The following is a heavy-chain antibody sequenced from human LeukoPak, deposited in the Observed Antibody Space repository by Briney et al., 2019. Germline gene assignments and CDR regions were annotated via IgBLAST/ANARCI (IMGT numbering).Heavy chain of an antibody. Sequence: SETLSLTCTVSGGSIRSHYWSWVRQSPGKGLEWIGYVYYSGSTNYNPSLKNRVTISLDTSRTRFSLKLNSVTAADTAVYYCARSAAASTGTSSGADYYYFGMDVWAKGPRSPSP. CDR3: ARSAAASTGTSSGADYYYFGMDV. CDR2: VYYSGST. CDR1: GGSIRSHY. J-gene: IGHJ6*02. V-gene: IGHV4-59*11. D-gene: IGHD6-13*01.